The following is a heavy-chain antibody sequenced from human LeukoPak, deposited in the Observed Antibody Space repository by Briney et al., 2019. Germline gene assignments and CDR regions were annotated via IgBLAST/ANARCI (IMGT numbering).Heavy chain of an antibody. D-gene: IGHD5-18*01. CDR3: ARAKIHDY. J-gene: IGHJ4*02. V-gene: IGHV4-59*01. CDR2: IYHSGST. CDR1: GGSISSYY. Sequence: SETLSLTCTVSGGSISSYYWSWIRQPPGKGLEWIGSIYHSGSTCYNPSLKSRVTISVDTSKNQFSLKLSSVTAADTAVYYCARAKIHDYWGQGTLVTVSS.